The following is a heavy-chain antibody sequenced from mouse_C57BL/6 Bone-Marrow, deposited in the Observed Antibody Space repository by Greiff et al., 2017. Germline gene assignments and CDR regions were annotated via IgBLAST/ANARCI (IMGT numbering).Heavy chain of an antibody. D-gene: IGHD3-3*01. J-gene: IGHJ2*01. V-gene: IGHV1-50*01. Sequence: VQLQQPGAELVKPGASVKLSCKASGYTFTSYWMQWVKQRPGQGLEWIGEIDPSDSYTNYNQKFKGKATLTVDTSSSTAYMQLSSLTSEDSAVYYYARFGLGSDYWGQGTTLTVSS. CDR1: GYTFTSYW. CDR2: IDPSDSYT. CDR3: ARFGLGSDY.